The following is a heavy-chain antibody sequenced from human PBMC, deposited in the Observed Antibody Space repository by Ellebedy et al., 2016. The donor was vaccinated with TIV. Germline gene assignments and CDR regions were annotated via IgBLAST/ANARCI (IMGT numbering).Heavy chain of an antibody. D-gene: IGHD3-22*01. CDR2: IYYSGST. V-gene: IGHV4-59*01. J-gene: IGHJ4*02. Sequence: SETLSLTXTVSGGSISSYYWSWIRQPPGKGLEWIGYIYYSGSTNYNPSLKSRVTISVDTSKNQFSLKLSSVTAADTAVYYCARDSYDGSGYYYWGQGTLVTVSS. CDR1: GGSISSYY. CDR3: ARDSYDGSGYYY.